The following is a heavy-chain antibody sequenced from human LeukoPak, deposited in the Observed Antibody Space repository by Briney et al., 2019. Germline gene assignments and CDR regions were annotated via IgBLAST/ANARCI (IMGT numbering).Heavy chain of an antibody. J-gene: IGHJ6*03. CDR1: GGSFSGYY. CDR2: IYYSGST. V-gene: IGHV4-59*01. Sequence: SETLSLTCAVYGGSFSGYYWSWIRQPPGKGLEWIGYIYYSGSTNYNPSLKSRVTISVDTSKNQFSLKLSSVTAADTAVYYCARYSSGWYEGYYYYYYMDVWGKGTTVTVSS. D-gene: IGHD6-19*01. CDR3: ARYSSGWYEGYYYYYYMDV.